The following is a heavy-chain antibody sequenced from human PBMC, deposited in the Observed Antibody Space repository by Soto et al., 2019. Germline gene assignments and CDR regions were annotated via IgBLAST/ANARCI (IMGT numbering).Heavy chain of an antibody. V-gene: IGHV3-30-3*01. CDR3: AKALITLGGRQSYYFDY. CDR2: IAYDGINK. D-gene: IGHD3-16*01. Sequence: QVQLVASGGVVVQPGRSLRLSCAASGFSFSRHAMHWVRQAPGKGLEWVAVIAYDGINKYYADSVKGRFTISRDNSKDTLYLQMDTMRHEHTALYYCAKALITLGGRQSYYFDYWGQGAPVTVTS. CDR1: GFSFSRHA. J-gene: IGHJ4*02.